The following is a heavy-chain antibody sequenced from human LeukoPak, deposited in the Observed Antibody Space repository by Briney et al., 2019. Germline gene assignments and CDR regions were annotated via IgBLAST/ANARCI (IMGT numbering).Heavy chain of an antibody. CDR3: ARDGPAGLLRTHNWFDP. CDR2: ISAYNGNT. Sequence: ASVKVSCKASGYTFTSYGISWVRQAPGQGLEWMGWISAYNGNTNYAQKLQGRVTMTTDTSTSTAYMELRSLRSDDTAVYYCARDGPAGLLRTHNWFDPWGQGTLVTVSS. CDR1: GYTFTSYG. V-gene: IGHV1-18*04. D-gene: IGHD2-15*01. J-gene: IGHJ5*02.